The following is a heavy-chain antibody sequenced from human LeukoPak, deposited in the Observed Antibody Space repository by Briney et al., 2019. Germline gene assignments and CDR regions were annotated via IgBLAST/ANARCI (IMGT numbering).Heavy chain of an antibody. CDR1: GFTFSSYS. Sequence: PGGSLRLSCAASGFTFSSYSMNWVRQAPGKGLEWVSSISSSNSYIYYADSVKGRFTISRDNAKNSLYLQMNSLRAEDTAVYYCATTTGTTWGYFDYWGQGTLVTVSS. V-gene: IGHV3-21*01. D-gene: IGHD1-1*01. CDR3: ATTTGTTWGYFDY. J-gene: IGHJ4*02. CDR2: ISSSNSYI.